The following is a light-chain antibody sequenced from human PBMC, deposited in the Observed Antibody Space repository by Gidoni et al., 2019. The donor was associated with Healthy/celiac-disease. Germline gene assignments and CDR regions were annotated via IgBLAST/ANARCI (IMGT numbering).Light chain of an antibody. J-gene: IGKJ4*01. CDR3: QQRSNWPPF. V-gene: IGKV3-11*01. Sequence: DIVLTQSPATLSLSPWERATLSCRASQSVSSYLGWYQQKPGQAPRLLIYDASNRATGIPARFSGSGSGTDFTLTISSLEPEDFAVYYCQQRSNWPPFFGGGTKVEIK. CDR2: DAS. CDR1: QSVSSY.